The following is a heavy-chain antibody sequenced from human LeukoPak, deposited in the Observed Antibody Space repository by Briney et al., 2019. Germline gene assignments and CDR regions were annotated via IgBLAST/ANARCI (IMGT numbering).Heavy chain of an antibody. CDR1: GFPFSSYS. V-gene: IGHV3-48*02. CDR3: ARDLPPRALGALDI. Sequence: PGGSQRLFCAASGFPFSSYSVNWVRQAPGKGLEWVSYISSRSSTIYYADSVKGRFTISRDNAKNSLYLQMNSLRDDDTAVYYCARDLPPRALGALDIWGQGTMVSVSS. CDR2: ISSRSSTI. J-gene: IGHJ3*02. D-gene: IGHD7-27*01.